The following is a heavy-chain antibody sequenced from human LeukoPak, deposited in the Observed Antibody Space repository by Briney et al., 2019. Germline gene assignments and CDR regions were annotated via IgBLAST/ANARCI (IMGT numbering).Heavy chain of an antibody. V-gene: IGHV3-30-3*01. CDR1: GFTFSSYA. Sequence: PGGSLRLSCAASGFTFSSYAMHWVRQAPGKGLEWVAVISYDGSIEDYADSVKGRFTISRDNSKNTLYVQVHSLRAEDTAVYYCARVGSSYCSSTSCRTFDYWGQGTLVTVSS. J-gene: IGHJ4*02. CDR2: ISYDGSIE. D-gene: IGHD2-2*01. CDR3: ARVGSSYCSSTSCRTFDY.